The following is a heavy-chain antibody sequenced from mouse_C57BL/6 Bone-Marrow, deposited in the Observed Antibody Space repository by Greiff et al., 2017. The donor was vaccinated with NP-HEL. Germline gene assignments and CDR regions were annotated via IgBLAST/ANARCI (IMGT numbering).Heavy chain of an antibody. V-gene: IGHV1-81*01. CDR2: ISPTSGYT. D-gene: IGHD1-1*02. J-gene: IGHJ2*01. CDR1: GYTFTSYG. CDR3: ARRYGGEG. Sequence: QVQLQQSGAELARPGASVKLSCKASGYTFTSYGISWVKQRTGQGLEWIGEISPTSGYTYYNQKFKGKATLTADKSSRTAYMELRRLTSEDSAVYGGARRYGGEGWGKGTTLTASS.